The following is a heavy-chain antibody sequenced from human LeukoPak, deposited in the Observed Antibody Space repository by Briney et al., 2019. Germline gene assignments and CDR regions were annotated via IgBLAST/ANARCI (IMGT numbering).Heavy chain of an antibody. CDR2: ISGSGGST. Sequence: GGSLRLSCAASGFTFSSYAMSWVRQAPGKGLEWVSAISGSGGSTYYADSVKGRFTISRDNSKNTLYLQMNSLRAEDTAVYYCAKESLGYCSGGSCYNDYWGQGTLVTVSS. CDR1: GFTFSSYA. V-gene: IGHV3-23*01. J-gene: IGHJ4*02. D-gene: IGHD2-15*01. CDR3: AKESLGYCSGGSCYNDY.